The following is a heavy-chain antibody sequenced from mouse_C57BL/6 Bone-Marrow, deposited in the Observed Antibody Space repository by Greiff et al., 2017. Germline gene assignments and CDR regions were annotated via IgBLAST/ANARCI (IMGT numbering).Heavy chain of an antibody. J-gene: IGHJ3*01. V-gene: IGHV2-2*01. CDR2: IWSGGST. CDR1: GFSLTSYG. CDR3: ARGMWAWFAY. Sequence: VKLMESGPGLVQPSQSLSITCTVSGFSLTSYGVHWVRQSPGKGLEWLGVIWSGGSTDYNAAFISRLSISKDNSKSQVFFKRNRLQADDTAIYYCARGMWAWFAYWGQGTLVTVSA.